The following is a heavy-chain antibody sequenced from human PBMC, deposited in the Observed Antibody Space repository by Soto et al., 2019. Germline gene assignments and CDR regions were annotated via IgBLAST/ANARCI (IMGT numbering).Heavy chain of an antibody. V-gene: IGHV3-7*04. CDR1: GFTFSSYW. D-gene: IGHD6-19*01. J-gene: IGHJ4*02. CDR3: ARGTAVAGFRVEY. CDR2: IKQDGSEK. Sequence: EVQLVESGGGLVQPGGSLRLSCAASGFTFSSYWMSWVRQAPGKGLEWVANIKQDGSEKYNVDSVKGRFTISRDNAKNSVYLQLNSLRAEDTAVYYCARGTAVAGFRVEYWGQGALVTVSS.